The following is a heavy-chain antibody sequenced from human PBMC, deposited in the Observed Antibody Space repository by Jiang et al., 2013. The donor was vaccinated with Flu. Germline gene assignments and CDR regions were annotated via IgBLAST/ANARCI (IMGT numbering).Heavy chain of an antibody. J-gene: IGHJ4*02. CDR1: GYTFTSYA. CDR2: INAGNGNT. CDR3: ASLAAAADYFDY. Sequence: SVKVSCKASGYTFTSYAMHWVRQAPGQRLEWMGWINAGNGNTKYSQKFQGRVTITRDTSASTTYMELSSLRSEDTAVYYCASLAAAADYFDYWGQGTLVTVSS. D-gene: IGHD6-13*01. V-gene: IGHV1-3*01.